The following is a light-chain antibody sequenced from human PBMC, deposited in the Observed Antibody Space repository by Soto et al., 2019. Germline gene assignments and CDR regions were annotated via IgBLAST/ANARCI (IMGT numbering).Light chain of an antibody. CDR1: QSVSSNY. Sequence: EIVLTQSPGTLSLSPGERATLSCRASQSVSSNYLAWYQQKPGQAPGLLIYGASSRATGIPDRFSGSESGTDFTLTISRLEPEDFAVYYCQQYYTSPWTFGQGTKVEIK. CDR2: GAS. J-gene: IGKJ1*01. CDR3: QQYYTSPWT. V-gene: IGKV3-20*01.